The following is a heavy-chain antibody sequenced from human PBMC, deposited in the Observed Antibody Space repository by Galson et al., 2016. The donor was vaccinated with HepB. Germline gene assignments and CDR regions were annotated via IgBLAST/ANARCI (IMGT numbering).Heavy chain of an antibody. V-gene: IGHV3-74*01. Sequence: SLRLSCAVSGFTFRNHQMHWVRQVPGKGLVWVSRIEGDGSRPIYADSVKGRFTISRDNAENTLYLQMNSLRVEDTAVYYCARDLSGPDYWGQGTLVTVSP. CDR2: IEGDGSRP. CDR3: ARDLSGPDY. J-gene: IGHJ4*02. CDR1: GFTFRNHQ.